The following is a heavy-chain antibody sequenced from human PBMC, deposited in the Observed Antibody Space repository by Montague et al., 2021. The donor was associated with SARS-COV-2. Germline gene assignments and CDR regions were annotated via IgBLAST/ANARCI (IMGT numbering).Heavy chain of an antibody. Sequence: SLRLSCAASEFTFSDYSMNWVRQAPGKGLEWVSSINTGSSYIYYADSVKGRFTISRDNARNSLFLQLNSLRAEDTAVYYYARDPRVRGGRGYGMDLWGQGTTVTVSS. CDR2: INTGSSYI. V-gene: IGHV3-21*01. CDR3: ARDPRVRGGRGYGMDL. D-gene: IGHD3-16*01. J-gene: IGHJ6*02. CDR1: EFTFSDYS.